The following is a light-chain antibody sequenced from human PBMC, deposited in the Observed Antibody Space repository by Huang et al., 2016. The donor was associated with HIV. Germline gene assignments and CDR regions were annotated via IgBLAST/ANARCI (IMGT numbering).Light chain of an antibody. CDR1: QSINNY. V-gene: IGKV1-39*01. J-gene: IGKJ4*01. CDR3: QQTYSIPLT. CDR2: AAS. Sequence: DIQMTQSPSSLSASIGDRVTITCRASQSINNYLCWYQQKPGKAPKLLIYAASSLESGVPSRFSGSGSGTDFSRTISSLQPEDFATYYWQQTYSIPLTFGGGSKVETK.